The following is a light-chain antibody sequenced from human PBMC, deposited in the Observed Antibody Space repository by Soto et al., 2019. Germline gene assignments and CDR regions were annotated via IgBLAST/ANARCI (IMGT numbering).Light chain of an antibody. CDR3: QQYGSSGT. CDR2: GAS. V-gene: IGKV3-20*01. CDR1: QRFSNYY. Sequence: TESHGTITLSTGERVTLSCRASQRFSNYYLARDQQKPGQAPGLLIDGASNRATGVPDRFTGSESGTDFTLTTSRLEPEDFAVYYCQQYGSSGTFGQGTKVDIK. J-gene: IGKJ1*01.